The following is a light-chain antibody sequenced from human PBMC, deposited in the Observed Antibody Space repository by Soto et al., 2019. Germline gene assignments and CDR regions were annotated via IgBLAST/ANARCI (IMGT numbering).Light chain of an antibody. CDR3: QQSNNWPPWT. J-gene: IGKJ1*01. CDR2: GAS. CDR1: QSVSSN. Sequence: EIVMTQSPATLSVSPGERATLSCRASQSVSSNLAWYQQKPGQAPRLLIYGASTRATGIPARSSGSGSGTEFTLTISSLQAEDFAVYYCQQSNNWPPWTFGQGPKV. V-gene: IGKV3-15*01.